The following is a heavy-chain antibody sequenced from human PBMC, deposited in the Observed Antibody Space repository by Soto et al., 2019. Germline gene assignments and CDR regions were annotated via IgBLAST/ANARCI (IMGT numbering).Heavy chain of an antibody. Sequence: ASVKVSCKISGYSLSELSIHWVRQAPGQGLEWMGWISAYNGNTNYAQKLQGRVTMTTDTSTSTAYMELRSLRSDDTAVYYCARDGSLYSGHDQFDYWGQGTLVTVSS. J-gene: IGHJ4*02. V-gene: IGHV1-18*01. D-gene: IGHD5-12*01. CDR1: GYSLSELS. CDR2: ISAYNGNT. CDR3: ARDGSLYSGHDQFDY.